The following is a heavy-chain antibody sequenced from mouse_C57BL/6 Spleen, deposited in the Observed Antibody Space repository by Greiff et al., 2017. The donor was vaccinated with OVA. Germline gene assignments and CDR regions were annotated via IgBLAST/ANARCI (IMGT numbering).Heavy chain of an antibody. CDR2: IDPETGGT. D-gene: IGHD2-4*01. J-gene: IGHJ4*01. Sequence: VQLQESGAELVRPGASVTLSCKASGYTFTDYEMHWVKQTPVHGLEWIGAIDPETGGTAYNQKFKGKAILTADKSSSTAYMELRSLTSEDSAVYYCFYDYDGAMDYWGQGTSVTVSS. CDR3: FYDYDGAMDY. CDR1: GYTFTDYE. V-gene: IGHV1-15*01.